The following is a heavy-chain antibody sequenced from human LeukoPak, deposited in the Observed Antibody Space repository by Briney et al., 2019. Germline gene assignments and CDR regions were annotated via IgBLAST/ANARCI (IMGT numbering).Heavy chain of an antibody. V-gene: IGHV4-34*01. CDR1: GGSFSGYY. Sequence: PSETLSLTCAVYGGSFSGYYWSWIRQPPGKGLEWIGEINHSGSTNYNPSLKSRVTISVDTSKNQFSQKLGSVTAADTAVYYCARSTAVLRATFQHWGQGTLVTVSS. CDR3: ARSTAVLRATFQH. J-gene: IGHJ1*01. CDR2: INHSGST. D-gene: IGHD1-26*01.